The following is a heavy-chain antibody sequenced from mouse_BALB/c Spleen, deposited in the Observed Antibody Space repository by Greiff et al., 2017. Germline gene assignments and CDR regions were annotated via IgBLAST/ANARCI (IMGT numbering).Heavy chain of an antibody. Sequence: EVKLVESGGGLVQPGGSRKLSCAASGFTFSSFGMHWVRQAPEKGLEWVAYISSGSSTIYYADTVKGRFTISRDNPKNTLFLQMTSLRSEDTAMYYCARRVYDYDVGGFDYWGQGTTLTVSS. CDR3: ARRVYDYDVGGFDY. J-gene: IGHJ2*01. CDR1: GFTFSSFG. D-gene: IGHD2-4*01. CDR2: ISSGSSTI. V-gene: IGHV5-17*02.